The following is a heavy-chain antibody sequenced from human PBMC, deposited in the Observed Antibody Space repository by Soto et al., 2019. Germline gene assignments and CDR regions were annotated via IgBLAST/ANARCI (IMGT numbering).Heavy chain of an antibody. CDR2: ISSGSSYI. J-gene: IGHJ4*02. V-gene: IGHV3-21*01. CDR1: GNIFNGYS. Sequence: GGSLRISGAASGNIFNGYSMDGVRQHPGKGLEWVAAISSGSSYIYYADSVKGRFTISRDNAKNSLYLQMNSLRAEDTAVYYCARAPPFRDFWSGYYVDYWGQGTLVTVSS. CDR3: ARAPPFRDFWSGYYVDY. D-gene: IGHD3-3*01.